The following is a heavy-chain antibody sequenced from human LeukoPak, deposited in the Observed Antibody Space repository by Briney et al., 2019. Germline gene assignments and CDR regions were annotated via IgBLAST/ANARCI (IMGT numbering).Heavy chain of an antibody. D-gene: IGHD3-3*01. V-gene: IGHV3-23*01. J-gene: IGHJ4*02. CDR3: AKDKRSLGITIFGVVAYYFDY. CDR2: ISGSGGST. Sequence: GGSLRLSCAASGFTFSSYAMSWVRQAPGKGLEWVSAISGSGGSTYYADSVKGRFTISRDNSKNTLYLQMNSLRAEDTAVYYCAKDKRSLGITIFGVVAYYFDYWGQGTLVTVSS. CDR1: GFTFSSYA.